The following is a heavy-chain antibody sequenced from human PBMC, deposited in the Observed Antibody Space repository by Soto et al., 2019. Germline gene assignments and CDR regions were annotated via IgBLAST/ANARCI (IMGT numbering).Heavy chain of an antibody. V-gene: IGHV4-31*03. CDR2: IYYRGST. J-gene: IGHJ4*02. CDR1: GGSISSGGYY. CDR3: ARALAHYGDYGVWYFDY. D-gene: IGHD4-17*01. Sequence: QVQLQESGPGLVKPSQTLSLTCTVSGGSISSGGYYWSWIRQHPGKGLEWIGYIYYRGSTYYNPSLKSRVTISVDTSKNQFSLKLSSVTAADAAVYYCARALAHYGDYGVWYFDYWGQGTLVTVSS.